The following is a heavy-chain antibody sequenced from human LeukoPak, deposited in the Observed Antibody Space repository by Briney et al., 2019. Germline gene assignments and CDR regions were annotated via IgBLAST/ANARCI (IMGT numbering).Heavy chain of an antibody. CDR3: AKRWGYYYDNNHLLDY. CDR1: GFTFSSYA. D-gene: IGHD3-22*01. V-gene: IGHV3-23*01. J-gene: IGHJ4*02. Sequence: GGSLRLSCAASGFTFSSYAMSWVRQAPGKGLEWVSAISGSGGSTYYADSVKGRFTISRDNSKNTLYLQMNSLRAEDTAVYYCAKRWGYYYDNNHLLDYWGQGTLVTVSS. CDR2: ISGSGGST.